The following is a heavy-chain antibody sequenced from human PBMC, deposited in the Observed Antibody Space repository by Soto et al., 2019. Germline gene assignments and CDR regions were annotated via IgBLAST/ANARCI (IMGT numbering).Heavy chain of an antibody. V-gene: IGHV4-4*02. D-gene: IGHD3-3*01. CDR3: ARDRCFWSGSYYFDY. CDR2: IYHSGST. J-gene: IGHJ4*02. CDR1: GGSFSSSTW. Sequence: SSAPLSLTCAISGGSFSSSTWWLWVRQPPAKGREWIGEIYHSGSTTYNPSLKSRVTISVDKSKNQFSLKLSSVTAADTAVYYCARDRCFWSGSYYFDYWGQGTLVTVSS.